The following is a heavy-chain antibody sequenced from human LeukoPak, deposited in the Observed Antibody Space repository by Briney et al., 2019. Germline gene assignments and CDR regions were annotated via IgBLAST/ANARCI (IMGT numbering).Heavy chain of an antibody. CDR1: GYIFTGYY. V-gene: IGHV1-2*02. CDR3: ARDGERRTPAAAGNGEVDY. Sequence: ASVKVSCKTSGYIFTGYYIHWVRQAPGQGPEWMGWINPNSGGTKYGQKFQGRVTMTRDTSISTAYMELSRLRSDDTAVYYCARDGERRTPAAAGNGEVDYWGQGTLVTVSS. J-gene: IGHJ4*02. CDR2: INPNSGGT. D-gene: IGHD6-25*01.